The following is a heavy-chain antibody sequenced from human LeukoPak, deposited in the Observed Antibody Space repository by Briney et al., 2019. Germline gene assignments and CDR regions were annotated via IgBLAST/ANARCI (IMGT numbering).Heavy chain of an antibody. Sequence: SVKVSCKASGGTFSSYAISWVRQATGQGLEWMGRIIPIFGTANYAQKFQGRVTITTDESTSTAYMELSSLRSEDTAVYYCASRSGFTSVFPFDYWGQGTLVTVSS. V-gene: IGHV1-69*05. CDR3: ASRSGFTSVFPFDY. D-gene: IGHD3-10*01. CDR2: IIPIFGTA. J-gene: IGHJ4*02. CDR1: GGTFSSYA.